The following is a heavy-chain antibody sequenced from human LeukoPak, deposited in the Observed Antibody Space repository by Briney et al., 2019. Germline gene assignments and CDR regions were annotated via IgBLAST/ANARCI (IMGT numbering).Heavy chain of an antibody. CDR3: ARADSSGWYFSGWFDP. D-gene: IGHD6-19*01. J-gene: IGHJ5*02. V-gene: IGHV3-21*01. CDR1: GFTFSSYS. CDR2: ISSSSSYI. Sequence: GGSLRLSCAASGFTFSSYSMNWVRQAPGKGLEWVSSISSSSSYIYYADSVKGRFTISRDNAKNSLYLQMNSLRAEDTAVYYCARADSSGWYFSGWFDPWGQGTLVTVSS.